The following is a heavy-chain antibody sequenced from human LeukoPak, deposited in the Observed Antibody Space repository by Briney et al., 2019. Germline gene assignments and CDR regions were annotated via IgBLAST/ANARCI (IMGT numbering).Heavy chain of an antibody. Sequence: PGGSLRLSCAASGFTVSSNYMTWVRQAPGEGLEWPSVIYSDGSTYYADSVKGRFTILRDNSKNTLYLQMNSLRAEDTAVYYCARVGYSYSTDYFDYWGQGTLVTVSS. V-gene: IGHV3-53*01. CDR1: GFTVSSNY. CDR3: ARVGYSYSTDYFDY. CDR2: IYSDGST. D-gene: IGHD5-18*01. J-gene: IGHJ4*02.